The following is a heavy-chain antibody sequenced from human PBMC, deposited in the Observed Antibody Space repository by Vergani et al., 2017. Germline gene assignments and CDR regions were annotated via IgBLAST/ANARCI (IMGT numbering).Heavy chain of an antibody. CDR2: IGYDGSNK. CDR3: AKYTVAGTSRGGYFDY. D-gene: IGHD6-19*01. J-gene: IGHJ4*02. V-gene: IGHV3-33*06. Sequence: QVQLVESGGGVVQPGRSLRLSCAASGFTFSSYGMHGVRQAPGKGLEWGAVIGYDGSNKYYADSVKGRFTISRDNSKNTLYLQMNSLRAEDTAVYYCAKYTVAGTSRGGYFDYWGQGTLVTVSS. CDR1: GFTFSSYG.